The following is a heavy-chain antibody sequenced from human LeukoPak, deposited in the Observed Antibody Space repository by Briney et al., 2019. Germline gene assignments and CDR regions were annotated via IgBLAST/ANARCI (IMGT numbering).Heavy chain of an antibody. Sequence: GESLQISCKGSGYSFTSYWIGWVRQMPGKGLEWMGIIYPGDSDTRYSPSFQGQVTISADKSISTAYLQWSSLKASDTAMYYCARHALPGIAAAGVDYWGQGTLVTVSS. CDR3: ARHALPGIAAAGVDY. CDR2: IYPGDSDT. J-gene: IGHJ4*02. V-gene: IGHV5-51*01. CDR1: GYSFTSYW. D-gene: IGHD6-13*01.